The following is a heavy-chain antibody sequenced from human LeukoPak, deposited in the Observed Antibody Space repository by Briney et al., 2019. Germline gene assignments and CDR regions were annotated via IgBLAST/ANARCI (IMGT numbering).Heavy chain of an antibody. J-gene: IGHJ4*02. CDR3: ARGSGVHLAFDC. CDR1: VFTFSRYA. D-gene: IGHD3-10*01. CDR2: ISTGGDSR. Sequence: GWSLRLSCAASVFTFSRYAMNWVRQAPEKGREWVSYISTGGDSRFYADSVKGRFTVSRDNAKNLLFLQMDSLRAEDTAVYYCARGSGVHLAFDCWGQGTLVTVSS. V-gene: IGHV3-21*01.